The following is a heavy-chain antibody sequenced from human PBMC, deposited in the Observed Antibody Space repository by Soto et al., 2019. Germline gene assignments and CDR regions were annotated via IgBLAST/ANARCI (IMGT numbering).Heavy chain of an antibody. V-gene: IGHV1-69*13. D-gene: IGHD3-16*01. CDR1: GDTFSSHA. J-gene: IGHJ6*02. Sequence: SVKVSCKASGDTFSSHAISWVRQAPGQGLEWMGGIIPFFKATNYAQKFQGRVTITADDSTSTAYMDLYSLRSEDTAVYYCARDVPLNYYDGTFSYYAMDVWGQGTTVTVS. CDR2: IIPFFKAT. CDR3: ARDVPLNYYDGTFSYYAMDV.